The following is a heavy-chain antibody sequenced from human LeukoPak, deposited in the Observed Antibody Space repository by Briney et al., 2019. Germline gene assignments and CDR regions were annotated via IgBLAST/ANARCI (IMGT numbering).Heavy chain of an antibody. CDR3: ARGGYDFWSGSKNWFDP. J-gene: IGHJ5*02. Sequence: SETLSLTCTVSGGSISSYYWSWIRQPPGKGLEWMGYIYYSGSTNYNPSLKSRVTISVDTSKNQFSLKLSSVTAADTAVYYCARGGYDFWSGSKNWFDPWGQGTLVTVSS. V-gene: IGHV4-59*01. CDR1: GGSISSYY. D-gene: IGHD3-3*01. CDR2: IYYSGST.